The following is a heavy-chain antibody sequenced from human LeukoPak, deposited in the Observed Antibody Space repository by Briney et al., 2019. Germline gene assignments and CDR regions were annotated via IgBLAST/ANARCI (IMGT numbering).Heavy chain of an antibody. CDR3: TTDEYYDFWSGYQRGFDP. V-gene: IGHV3-15*07. CDR2: IKSKTDGGTT. J-gene: IGHJ5*02. D-gene: IGHD3-3*01. Sequence: GGSLRLSCAASGFTFSNAWMNWVRQAPGKGLEWVGRIKSKTDGGTTDYAAPVKGRFTISRDDSKNTLNLQMNSLKTEDTAVYYCTTDEYYDFWSGYQRGFDPWGQGTLVTVSS. CDR1: GFTFSNAW.